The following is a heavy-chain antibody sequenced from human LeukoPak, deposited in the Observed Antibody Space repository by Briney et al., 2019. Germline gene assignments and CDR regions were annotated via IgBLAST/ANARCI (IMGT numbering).Heavy chain of an antibody. V-gene: IGHV3-23*01. D-gene: IGHD3-10*01. Sequence: GGSLRLSCAASGFTFSSYAMSWVRQAPGKGLEWVSAITGSGGSTHYADSVKGRFTISRDNSKNTLYLQMNSLRAEDTAVYYCAKSGSGSYLYYFDYWGQGTLVTVSS. CDR2: ITGSGGST. CDR3: AKSGSGSYLYYFDY. CDR1: GFTFSSYA. J-gene: IGHJ4*02.